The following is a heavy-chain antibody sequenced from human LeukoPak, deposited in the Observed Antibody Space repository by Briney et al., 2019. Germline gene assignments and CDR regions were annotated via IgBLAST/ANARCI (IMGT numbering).Heavy chain of an antibody. CDR3: ARSPYIVVVTAARTYSLDY. D-gene: IGHD2-21*02. CDR2: ISGSGGST. V-gene: IGHV3-23*01. CDR1: GFTFSSYA. J-gene: IGHJ4*02. Sequence: GGSLRLSCAASGFTFSSYAMSWVRQAPGKGLEWVSAISGSGGSTYYADSVKGRFTISRDNSKNTLYLQMNSLRAEDTAVYYCARSPYIVVVTAARTYSLDYWGQGTLVTVSS.